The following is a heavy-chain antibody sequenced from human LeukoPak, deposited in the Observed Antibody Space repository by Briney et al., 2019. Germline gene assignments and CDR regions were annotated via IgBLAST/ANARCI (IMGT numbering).Heavy chain of an antibody. CDR2: ISNNGGYT. V-gene: IGHV3-23*01. CDR3: AKQLGYCSDGSCYFPY. CDR1: GFTFSSYW. J-gene: IGHJ4*02. Sequence: PGGSLRLSCAASGFTFSSYWMSWVRQAPGKGLEWVSAISNNGGYTYYADSVQGRFTISRDNSKSTLCLQMNSLRAEDTAVYYRAKQLGYCSDGSCYFPYWGQGTLVTVSS. D-gene: IGHD2-15*01.